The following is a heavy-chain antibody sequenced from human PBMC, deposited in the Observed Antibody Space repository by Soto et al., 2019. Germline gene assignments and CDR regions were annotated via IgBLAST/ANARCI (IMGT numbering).Heavy chain of an antibody. J-gene: IGHJ6*02. CDR2: ISYDGSNK. V-gene: IGHV3-30*18. CDR1: GFTFSSYG. Sequence: RRLSCAASGFTFSSYGMHWVRQALGKGLEWVAVISYDGSNKYYADSVKGRFTISRDNSKNTLYLQMNSLRAEDTAVYYCAKDKGSSWYYCGMDVWGQGTTVTVSS. CDR3: AKDKGSSWYYCGMDV. D-gene: IGHD6-13*01.